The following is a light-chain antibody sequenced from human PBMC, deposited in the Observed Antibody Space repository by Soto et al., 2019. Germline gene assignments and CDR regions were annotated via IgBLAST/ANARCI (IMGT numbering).Light chain of an antibody. CDR2: RAS. CDR3: QQYGTSPWK. Sequence: EIVLTQSPGTLSLSPGERATLSCRASQTVSSSYLAWYQQKPGQAPSLLIYRASSRATGIPDRFSGSESGTDFTLTISTLEPEDFAVYDCQQYGTSPWKFGQGTKVEIK. CDR1: QTVSSSY. V-gene: IGKV3-20*01. J-gene: IGKJ1*01.